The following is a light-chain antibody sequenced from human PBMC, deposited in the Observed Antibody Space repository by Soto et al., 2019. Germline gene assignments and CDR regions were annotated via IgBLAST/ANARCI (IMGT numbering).Light chain of an antibody. J-gene: IGLJ3*02. CDR3: TSHTASSTWV. CDR2: EVS. Sequence: QSALTQPASGAGSPGQSSPISCTGTSSDVGYDNYVSWFQQHPGKAPKLMIYEVSRRPSGVSNRFSGSKSANTASLTISGLQAEDEADYYCTSHTASSTWVFGGGTKLTVL. CDR1: SSDVGYDNY. V-gene: IGLV2-14*01.